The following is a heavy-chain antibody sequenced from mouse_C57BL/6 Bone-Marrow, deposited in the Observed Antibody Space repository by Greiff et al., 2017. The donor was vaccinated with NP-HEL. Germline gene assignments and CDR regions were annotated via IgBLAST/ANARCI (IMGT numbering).Heavy chain of an antibody. CDR2: IYPGDGDT. V-gene: IGHV1-82*01. CDR3: ARGNWDGKDYFDY. CDR1: GYAFSSSW. D-gene: IGHD4-1*01. J-gene: IGHJ2*01. Sequence: VQLQQSGPELVKPGASVKISCKASGYAFSSSWMNWVKQRPGKGLEWIGRIYPGDGDTNYNGKFKGKATLTADKSSSTAYMQLSSLTSEDSAVYFCARGNWDGKDYFDYWGQGTTLTVSS.